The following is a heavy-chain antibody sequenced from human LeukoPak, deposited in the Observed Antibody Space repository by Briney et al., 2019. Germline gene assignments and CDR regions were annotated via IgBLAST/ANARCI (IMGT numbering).Heavy chain of an antibody. J-gene: IGHJ6*02. CDR1: GGTFSNYA. CDR3: GRGNCSTSSCYTLDYYYGMDV. V-gene: IGHV1-69*06. CDR2: IIPIFATA. D-gene: IGHD2-2*02. Sequence: GASVKVSCKASGGTFSNYAVNWVRQSPGQGLEWMGGIIPIFATANYAQKFQDRVTITADKSTGTAYVELTSLRSEDSAVYYCGRGNCSTSSCYTLDYYYGMDVWGQGTTVTVSS.